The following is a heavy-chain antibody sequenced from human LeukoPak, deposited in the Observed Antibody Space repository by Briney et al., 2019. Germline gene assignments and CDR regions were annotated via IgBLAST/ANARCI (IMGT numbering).Heavy chain of an antibody. CDR1: GYTFTDYY. CDR2: INANSGGT. V-gene: IGHV1-2*02. Sequence: GASVKVSCKASGYTFTDYYIYWVRQAPGQGLEWMGWINANSGGTNYAQKFQGRVTMTSDTSTSTAYMELSSLASDDTAVYYCARGHSTSSSFDYWGQGTLVTVSS. CDR3: ARGHSTSSSFDY. J-gene: IGHJ4*02. D-gene: IGHD2/OR15-2a*01.